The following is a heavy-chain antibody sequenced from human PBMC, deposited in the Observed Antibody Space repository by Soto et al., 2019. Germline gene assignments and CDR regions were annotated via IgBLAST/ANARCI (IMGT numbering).Heavy chain of an antibody. CDR3: AKTRNSVINYNYYDNRGV. Sequence: QVQLVESGGGVVQPGGSLRLTCAASGFTFSEYGIHWVRQAPGKGLEWVAITSYDGRHTSYVDSVKGRFTISRDNSGNTAFLEMNRLRVEDTAVYYCAKTRNSVINYNYYDNRGVWGQGTTVTVSS. V-gene: IGHV3-30*18. CDR2: TSYDGRHT. J-gene: IGHJ6*02. D-gene: IGHD3-10*01. CDR1: GFTFSEYG.